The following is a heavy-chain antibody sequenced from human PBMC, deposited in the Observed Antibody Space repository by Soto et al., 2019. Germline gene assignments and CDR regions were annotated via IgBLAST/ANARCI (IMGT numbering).Heavy chain of an antibody. D-gene: IGHD1-26*01. Sequence: GEALKISCKGSGYSFTSYWIGWVHQMPGKGLEWMGIIYPGDSDTRYSPSFQGHVTISADKSISTAYLQWSSLKASDTAMYYCARLSGSYPTYYYYYGMDVWGQGTTVTVSS. CDR1: GYSFTSYW. V-gene: IGHV5-51*07. CDR2: IYPGDSDT. CDR3: ARLSGSYPTYYYYYGMDV. J-gene: IGHJ6*02.